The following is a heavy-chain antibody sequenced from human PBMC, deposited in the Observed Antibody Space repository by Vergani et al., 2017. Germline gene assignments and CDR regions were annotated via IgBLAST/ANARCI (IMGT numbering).Heavy chain of an antibody. CDR3: ARVAAYYYVSSGYYDAFDI. CDR2: INSDGSST. V-gene: IGHV3-74*01. Sequence: EVQLVESGGGLVQPGGSLRLSCAASGFTFSSYWMHWVRQAPGKGLVWVSRINSDGSSTSYADSVKGRFTISRDNAKNTLYLQMNSLRAEDTAVYYCARVAAYYYVSSGYYDAFDIWGQGTMVTVSS. CDR1: GFTFSSYW. J-gene: IGHJ3*02. D-gene: IGHD3-22*01.